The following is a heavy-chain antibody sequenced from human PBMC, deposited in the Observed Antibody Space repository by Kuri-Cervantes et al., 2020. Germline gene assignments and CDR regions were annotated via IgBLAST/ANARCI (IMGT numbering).Heavy chain of an antibody. Sequence: GESLKISCAASGFTFSSYSMNWVRQAPGKGLEWVSSISSSSSYIYYADSVKGRFTISRDNAKNSLYLQMNSLRAEDTAVYYCARDQMGALGYWGQGTLVTVSS. CDR1: GFTFSSYS. V-gene: IGHV3-21*01. J-gene: IGHJ4*02. CDR2: ISSSSSYI. D-gene: IGHD5-24*01. CDR3: ARDQMGALGY.